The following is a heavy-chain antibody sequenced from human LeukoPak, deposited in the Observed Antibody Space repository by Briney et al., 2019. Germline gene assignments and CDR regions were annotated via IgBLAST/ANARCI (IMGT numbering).Heavy chain of an antibody. CDR2: ISAYNGNT. V-gene: IGHV1-18*01. D-gene: IGHD2-2*01. J-gene: IGHJ6*02. Sequence: ASVKVSCKASDYTFTSYGISWVRQAPGQGLEWMGWISAYNGNTNYAQKLQGRVTMTTDTSTSTAYMELRSLRSDDTAVYYCAREAGIVVVPAADYYYGMDVWGQGTTVTVSS. CDR1: DYTFTSYG. CDR3: AREAGIVVVPAADYYYGMDV.